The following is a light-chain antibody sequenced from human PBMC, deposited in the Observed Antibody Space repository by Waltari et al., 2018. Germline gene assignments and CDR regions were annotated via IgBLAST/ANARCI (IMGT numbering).Light chain of an antibody. Sequence: IVLTQSPDTLSLSPGQRATLACRASQTINNHFLVWYQQKPRQAPRLIIHGASSRATSFPDRCSGRGAGTDFTLTISSLKPEDAAVYYCQQYDGSVLSVGGGTKVEI. CDR3: QQYDGSVLS. V-gene: IGKV3-20*01. CDR1: QTINNHF. CDR2: GAS. J-gene: IGKJ4*01.